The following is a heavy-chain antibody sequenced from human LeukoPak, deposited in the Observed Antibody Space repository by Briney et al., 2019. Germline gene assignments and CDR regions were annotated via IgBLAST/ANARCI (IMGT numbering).Heavy chain of an antibody. V-gene: IGHV1-69*13. CDR3: ARGWEMASKAPFDY. CDR1: GGTFSSYA. D-gene: IGHD5-12*01. J-gene: IGHJ4*02. CDR2: IIPIFGTA. Sequence: SVKVSCKASGGTFSSYAISWVRQAPGQGLEWMGGIIPIFGTANYAQKFQGRVTITADESTSTAYMELSSLRSEDTAVYYCARGWEMASKAPFDYWGQGTLVAVSS.